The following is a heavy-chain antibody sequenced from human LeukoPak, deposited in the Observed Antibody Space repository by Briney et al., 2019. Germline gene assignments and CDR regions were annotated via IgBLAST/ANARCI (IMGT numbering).Heavy chain of an antibody. J-gene: IGHJ6*03. Sequence: ASVKVSCKASGYTFTGYYMHWVRQAPGQGLEWMGWINPNSGGTNYAQKFQGRVTMTRGTSISTAYMELRSLRSDDTAVYYCARLVRMEQQLDGRIYYYYYMDVWGKGTTVTVSS. V-gene: IGHV1-2*02. CDR3: ARLVRMEQQLDGRIYYYYYMDV. CDR1: GYTFTGYY. CDR2: INPNSGGT. D-gene: IGHD6-13*01.